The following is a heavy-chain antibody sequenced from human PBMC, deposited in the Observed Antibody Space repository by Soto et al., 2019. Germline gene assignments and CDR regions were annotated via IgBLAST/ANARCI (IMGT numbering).Heavy chain of an antibody. D-gene: IGHD2-21*02. CDR1: GGSISSSNYY. Sequence: SETLSLTCTVSGGSISSSNYYWGWIRQPPGKGLEWIGSIYYSGSTYYNPSLKSRVTISVDTSKNQFSLKLSSVTAADTAVYYCARLTYCGGDCLQYYFDYWGQGTLVTVSS. V-gene: IGHV4-39*01. J-gene: IGHJ4*02. CDR2: IYYSGST. CDR3: ARLTYCGGDCLQYYFDY.